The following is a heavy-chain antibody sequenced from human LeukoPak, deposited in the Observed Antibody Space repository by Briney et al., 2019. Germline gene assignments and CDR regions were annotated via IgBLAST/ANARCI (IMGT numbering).Heavy chain of an antibody. CDR2: IYTSGST. V-gene: IGHV4-4*07. CDR3: ARRRSTVIGPRGAFDI. CDR1: GGSISSYY. Sequence: PSETLSLTCTVSGGSISSYYWSWIRQPAGKGLEWIGRIYTSGSTNYNPSLKSRVTMSVDTSKNQFSLKLSSVTAADTAVYYCARRRSTVIGPRGAFDIWGQGTMVTVSS. D-gene: IGHD4-17*01. J-gene: IGHJ3*02.